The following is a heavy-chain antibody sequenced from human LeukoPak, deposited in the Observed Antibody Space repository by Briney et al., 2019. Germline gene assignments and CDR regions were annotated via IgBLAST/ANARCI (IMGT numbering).Heavy chain of an antibody. D-gene: IGHD3-16*01. Sequence: PGGSLRLSCAASGSTFSSYSMNWVRQAPGKGLEWVSSISSSSDHIAYADSVKGRFTISRDNSKNTLYLQMNSLRAEDTAVYFCARGGGLDVWGQGATVTVSS. CDR1: GSTFSSYS. CDR2: ISSSSDHI. J-gene: IGHJ6*02. V-gene: IGHV3-21*04. CDR3: ARGGGLDV.